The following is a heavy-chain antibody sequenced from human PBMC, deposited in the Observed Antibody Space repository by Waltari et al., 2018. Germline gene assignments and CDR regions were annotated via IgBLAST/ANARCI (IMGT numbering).Heavy chain of an antibody. CDR3: ARRLGYSSSWYYY. J-gene: IGHJ4*02. D-gene: IGHD6-13*01. V-gene: IGHV4-34*01. CDR2: LNHSGST. Sequence: QVQLQQWGAGLLKPSETLSLTCAVYGGSFSGFYWSWIRQPPGKGLEWNGELNHSGSTNYNPSLKSRVTISVDTSKNQFSLKLSSVTAADTAVYYCARRLGYSSSWYYYWGQGTLVTVSS. CDR1: GGSFSGFY.